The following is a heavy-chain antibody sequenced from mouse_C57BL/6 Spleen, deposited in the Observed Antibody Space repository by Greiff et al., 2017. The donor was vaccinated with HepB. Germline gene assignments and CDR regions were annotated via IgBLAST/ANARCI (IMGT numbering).Heavy chain of an antibody. CDR1: GFTFSSYG. CDR3: AGSTMVTRYFDV. D-gene: IGHD2-2*01. J-gene: IGHJ1*03. V-gene: IGHV5-6*01. CDR2: ISSGGSYT. Sequence: EVQLQESGGDLVKPGGSLKLSCAASGFTFSSYGMSWVRQTPDKRLEWVATISSGGSYTYYPDSVKGRFTISRDNAKNTLYLQMSSLKSEDTAMYYCAGSTMVTRYFDVWGTGTTVTVSS.